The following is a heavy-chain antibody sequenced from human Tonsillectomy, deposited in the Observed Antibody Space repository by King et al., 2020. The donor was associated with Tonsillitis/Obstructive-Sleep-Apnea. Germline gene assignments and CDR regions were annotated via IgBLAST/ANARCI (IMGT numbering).Heavy chain of an antibody. CDR3: ARDTSQKNYSSGWYEDY. V-gene: IGHV4-4*02. CDR2: IYHSGST. D-gene: IGHD6-19*01. Sequence: VQLQESGPGLVKPSGTLSLTCAVSGGSISSSNWWSWVRQPPGKGLEWIGEIYHSGSTNYNPSLKSRVTILVDKSKNQFSLKLCSVTAQDTAVYYSARDTSQKNYSSGWYEDYWGQGTLVTVSS. CDR1: GGSISSSNW. J-gene: IGHJ4*02.